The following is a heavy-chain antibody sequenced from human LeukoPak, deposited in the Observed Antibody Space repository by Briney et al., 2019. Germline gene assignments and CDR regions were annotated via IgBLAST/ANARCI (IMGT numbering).Heavy chain of an antibody. CDR1: GFTVSSYE. D-gene: IGHD3-9*01. V-gene: IGHV3-48*03. Sequence: GGSLRLACVASGFTVSSYEMNWVRQAPGQGLEWVSYISGGGDTVFYADSVKGRFTISRDNAKNSLYLQMNSLRAEDTAVYYCARGGSTISPFDPWGQGTLVTVSS. CDR3: ARGGSTISPFDP. J-gene: IGHJ5*02. CDR2: ISGGGDTV.